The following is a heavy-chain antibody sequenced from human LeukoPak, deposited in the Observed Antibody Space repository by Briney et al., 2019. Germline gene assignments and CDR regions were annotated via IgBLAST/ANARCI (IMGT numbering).Heavy chain of an antibody. J-gene: IGHJ4*02. CDR2: IYYSGST. V-gene: IGHV4-39*01. CDR1: GGSISSSSYY. D-gene: IGHD2-21*02. CDR3: ARHVPPIVVVTAILGYHDY. Sequence: SETLSLTCTVSGGSISSSSYYWGWIRQPPGKGLEWIGSIYYSGSTYYNPSLKSRVTISVDTSKNQFSLKLSSVTAADTAVYYCARHVPPIVVVTAILGYHDYWGQGTLVTVSS.